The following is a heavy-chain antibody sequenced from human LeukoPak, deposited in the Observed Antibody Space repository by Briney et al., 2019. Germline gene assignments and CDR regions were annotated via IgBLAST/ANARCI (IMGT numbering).Heavy chain of an antibody. Sequence: GGSLGLSCAASGFTFSSYWISWVRQAPGKGLEWVASIKQDGIEKYYVDSVKGRFTISRDNAKNSLYLQMDSLRVEDTAVYYCARDRYCSGGSCYLDYWGQGTLVTVSS. CDR1: GFTFSSYW. V-gene: IGHV3-7*05. D-gene: IGHD2-15*01. CDR3: ARDRYCSGGSCYLDY. J-gene: IGHJ4*02. CDR2: IKQDGIEK.